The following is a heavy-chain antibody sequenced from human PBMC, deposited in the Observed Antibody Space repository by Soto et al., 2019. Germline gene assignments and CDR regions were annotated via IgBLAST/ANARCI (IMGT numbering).Heavy chain of an antibody. D-gene: IGHD6-19*01. CDR3: AKDERTWTESGWYYFDY. V-gene: IGHV3-9*01. CDR1: GFTFDDYA. J-gene: IGHJ4*02. CDR2: ISWNSGSI. Sequence: EVQLVESGGGLVQPGRSLRLSCAASGFTFDDYAMHWVRQAPGKGLEWVSGISWNSGSIGYADSVKGRFTISRDNAKNSLYLQMNSLRAEDTALYYCAKDERTWTESGWYYFDYWVQGTLVTVSS.